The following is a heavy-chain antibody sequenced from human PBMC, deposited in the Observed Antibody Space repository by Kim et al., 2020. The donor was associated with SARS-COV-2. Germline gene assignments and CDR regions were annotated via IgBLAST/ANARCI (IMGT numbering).Heavy chain of an antibody. Sequence: NTSLRSRVTISVDTSKNQFSLKLSSVTAADTAVYYCARDRNGDYSRWFDPWGQGTLVTVSS. CDR3: ARDRNGDYSRWFDP. J-gene: IGHJ5*02. V-gene: IGHV4-59*01. D-gene: IGHD4-17*01.